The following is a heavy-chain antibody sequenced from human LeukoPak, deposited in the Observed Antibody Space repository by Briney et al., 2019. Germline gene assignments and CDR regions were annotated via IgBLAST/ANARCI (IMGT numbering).Heavy chain of an antibody. CDR2: ISGSGAST. Sequence: GGSLRLSCTSSGFSFSGYAMIWVRQAPGKGLELVSTISGSGASTFYADSVRGRFITSKDIPSNIVYLQMNSLRAEDTAVYYCAKGSRGYTNYYFDYWGQGALVTVSS. CDR3: AKGSRGYTNYYFDY. D-gene: IGHD2-2*02. V-gene: IGHV3-23*01. J-gene: IGHJ4*02. CDR1: GFSFSGYA.